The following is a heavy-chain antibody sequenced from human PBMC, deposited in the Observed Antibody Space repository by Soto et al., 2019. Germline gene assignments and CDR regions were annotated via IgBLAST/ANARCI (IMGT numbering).Heavy chain of an antibody. CDR1: GGSINSGGYF. CDR3: ASFHNTSPERFDP. J-gene: IGHJ5*02. D-gene: IGHD1-20*01. V-gene: IGHV4-31*03. CDR2: IYHSGIT. Sequence: QVQLQESGPGLVKPSQTLSLTCSVSGGSINSGGYFWSWIRQHPGKGLECIGYIYHSGITYYNPSLKSRVTISVDTSKKEFSLQLRAVTAADTAVYFCASFHNTSPERFDPWGQRTRVTVSS.